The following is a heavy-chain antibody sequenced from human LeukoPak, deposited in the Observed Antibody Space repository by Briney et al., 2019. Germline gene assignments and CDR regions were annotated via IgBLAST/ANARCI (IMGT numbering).Heavy chain of an antibody. D-gene: IGHD3-3*01. CDR3: ARRELRFLEWSSYYFDY. J-gene: IGHJ4*02. CDR2: IYYSGST. CDR1: GASISSSSYY. V-gene: IGHV4-39*01. Sequence: PSETLSLTCTVSGASISSSSYYWGWIRQPPGKGLEWFGRIYYSGSTYYNPSLKSRVTISVDTSKNQFSLKLSSATAADTAVYYCARRELRFLEWSSYYFDYWGQGTLVTVSS.